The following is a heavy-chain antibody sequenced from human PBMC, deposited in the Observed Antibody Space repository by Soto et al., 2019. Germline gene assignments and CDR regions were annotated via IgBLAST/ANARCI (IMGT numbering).Heavy chain of an antibody. J-gene: IGHJ6*02. D-gene: IGHD3-10*01. CDR3: ARGWFGELLYSYYGMDV. V-gene: IGHV1-69*02. Sequence: QVQLVQSGAEVKKPGSSVKVSCKASGGTFSSYTISWVRQAPGQGLEWMGRIIPNLGIANYAQKLQGRVTITEDKSTSTAYMELSSLKSEDTGVYYCARGWFGELLYSYYGMDVWGQGTTVTVSS. CDR2: IIPNLGIA. CDR1: GGTFSSYT.